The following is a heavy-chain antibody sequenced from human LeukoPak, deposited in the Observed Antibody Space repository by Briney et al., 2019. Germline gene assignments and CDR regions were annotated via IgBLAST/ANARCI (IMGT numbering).Heavy chain of an antibody. CDR1: GFTFSSYA. V-gene: IGHV3-23*01. CDR2: ISGSGGST. D-gene: IGHD3-22*01. Sequence: GGSLRLSCAASGFTFSSYAMSWVRQAPGKGLEWVSAISGSGGSTYYADSVKGRFTISRDNSKNTLYLQMNSLRAEDMAVYYCAKDLYYYDSSGYLNWFDPWGQGTLVTVSS. CDR3: AKDLYYYDSSGYLNWFDP. J-gene: IGHJ5*02.